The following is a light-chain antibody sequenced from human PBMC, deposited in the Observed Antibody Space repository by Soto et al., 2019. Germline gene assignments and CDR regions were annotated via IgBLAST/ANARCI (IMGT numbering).Light chain of an antibody. CDR3: QQYGNSRGLT. CDR2: DAS. Sequence: EGVLTQSPGTLSLSPGERATLSCRASQSVSSYLAWYQQKPGQAPRLLIYDASSRATGIPDRFSGSGSGTDFTLTISRLEAEDFAVYYCQQYGNSRGLTFGGATKVDLK. V-gene: IGKV3-20*01. CDR1: QSVSSY. J-gene: IGKJ4*01.